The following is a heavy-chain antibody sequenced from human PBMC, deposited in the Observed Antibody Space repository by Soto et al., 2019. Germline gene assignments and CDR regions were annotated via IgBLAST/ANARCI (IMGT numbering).Heavy chain of an antibody. Sequence: QVQLVQSGAEVKQPGSSVKVSCKASGGTFSSYAISWVRQAPGQGLEWMGGIIPIFGTANYAQKFQGRVTITADESTSTAYMELSSLRSEDTAVYYCARGLGEWLVRYYYYYGMDVWGQGTTVTVSS. CDR1: GGTFSSYA. CDR3: ARGLGEWLVRYYYYYGMDV. V-gene: IGHV1-69*12. D-gene: IGHD6-19*01. CDR2: IIPIFGTA. J-gene: IGHJ6*02.